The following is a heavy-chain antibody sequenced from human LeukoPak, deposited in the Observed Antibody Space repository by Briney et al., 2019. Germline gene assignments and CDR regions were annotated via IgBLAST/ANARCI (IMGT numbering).Heavy chain of an antibody. V-gene: IGHV3-23*01. CDR1: DFSFITYA. J-gene: IGHJ6*03. Sequence: GGSLRLSCAASDFSFITYAMSWVRQAPGKGLEWVSTISGGGDATYYADSVKGRFTISRDNSKNTLYLQMNSLRAEDTAVYYCARDYAYYYYMDVWGKGTTVTVSS. D-gene: IGHD4-17*01. CDR2: ISGGGDAT. CDR3: ARDYAYYYYMDV.